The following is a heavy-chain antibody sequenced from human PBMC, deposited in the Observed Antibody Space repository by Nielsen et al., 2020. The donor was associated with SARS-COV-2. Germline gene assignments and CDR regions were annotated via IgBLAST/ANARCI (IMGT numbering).Heavy chain of an antibody. J-gene: IGHJ5*02. Sequence: GESLKISCKGSGYSFTSHWITWVRQMPGKGLEWMGRIDPSDSYVDYSPSFQGHVTISADKSITTAYLQWSSLEASDSAMYYCERQPRSIISNWFDPWGQGTLVTVST. D-gene: IGHD1-14*01. CDR1: GYSFTSHW. V-gene: IGHV5-10-1*01. CDR3: ERQPRSIISNWFDP. CDR2: IDPSDSYV.